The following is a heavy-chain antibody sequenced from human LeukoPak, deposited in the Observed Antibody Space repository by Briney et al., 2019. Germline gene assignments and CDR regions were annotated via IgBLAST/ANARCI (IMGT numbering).Heavy chain of an antibody. J-gene: IGHJ4*02. Sequence: GGSPRLSCATSGFTFSSSAMSWVRQAPGKGLEWVSAISNNGGYTYYADSVQGRFTISRDNSKSTLCLQMNSLRAEDTAVYYCAKQLGYCSDGSCYFPYWGQGTLVTVSS. D-gene: IGHD2-15*01. V-gene: IGHV3-23*01. CDR3: AKQLGYCSDGSCYFPY. CDR2: ISNNGGYT. CDR1: GFTFSSSA.